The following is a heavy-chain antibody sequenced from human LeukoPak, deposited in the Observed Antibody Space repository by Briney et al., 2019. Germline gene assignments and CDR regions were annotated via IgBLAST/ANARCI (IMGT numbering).Heavy chain of an antibody. J-gene: IGHJ4*02. CDR3: AKDHRKWEIERFDR. CDR2: INCNSNNI. Sequence: PGGSLRLSCAASGFTFRSYGMNWVRQAPGKGLEWVSGINCNSNNIGYAASVKGQFTISRDNAKNSLYLQMDSLTPEDTALYYCAKDHRKWEIERFDRWGQGILVTVSS. D-gene: IGHD1-26*01. V-gene: IGHV3-9*01. CDR1: GFTFRSYG.